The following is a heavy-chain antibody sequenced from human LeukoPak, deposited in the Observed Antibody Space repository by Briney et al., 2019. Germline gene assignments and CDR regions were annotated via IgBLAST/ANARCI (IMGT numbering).Heavy chain of an antibody. J-gene: IGHJ4*02. CDR1: GFIFSDHS. V-gene: IGHV3-21*01. CDR2: ISATSSHK. Sequence: GGTLRLSCAASGFIFSDHSMTWVRQAPGKGLEWVSSISATSSHKYYADSAKGRFTISRDNAKNSLYLQMDSLRDEDTAVYSCATLLLGGGGGGSPDYWGQGTLVTVSS. D-gene: IGHD2-15*01. CDR3: ATLLLGGGGGGSPDY.